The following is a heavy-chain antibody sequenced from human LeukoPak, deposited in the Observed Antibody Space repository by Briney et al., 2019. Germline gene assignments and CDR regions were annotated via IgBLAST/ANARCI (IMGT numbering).Heavy chain of an antibody. D-gene: IGHD6-13*01. CDR1: GFTVSSNY. Sequence: GGSLRLSCAASGFTVSSNYMSWVRQAPGKGLEWVSIIYSGGSTYYADSVKGRFTISRDNSKNTLYLQMNSLRAEDTAVYYCAKDPRKYSSSWYRFDYWGQGTLVTVSS. V-gene: IGHV3-66*02. CDR2: IYSGGST. J-gene: IGHJ4*02. CDR3: AKDPRKYSSSWYRFDY.